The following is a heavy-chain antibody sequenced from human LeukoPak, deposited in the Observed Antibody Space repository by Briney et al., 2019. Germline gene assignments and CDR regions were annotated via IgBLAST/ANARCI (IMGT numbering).Heavy chain of an antibody. CDR1: GFTFSSDG. V-gene: IGHV3-33*01. D-gene: IGHD6-19*01. J-gene: IGHJ6*02. CDR2: IWYDGSNK. Sequence: GGSLRLSCAASGFTFSSDGMHWVRQAPGKGLEWVAVIWYDGSNKYYADSVKGRFTISRDNSKNTLYLQMNSLRAEDTAVYYCARDGRAVAGTSWYDYYYGMDVWGQGTTVTVSS. CDR3: ARDGRAVAGTSWYDYYYGMDV.